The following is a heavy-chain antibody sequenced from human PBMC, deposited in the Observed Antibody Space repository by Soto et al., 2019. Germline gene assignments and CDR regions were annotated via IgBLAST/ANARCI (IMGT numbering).Heavy chain of an antibody. D-gene: IGHD2-2*01. CDR1: GFTFSSYW. V-gene: IGHV3-7*05. Sequence: GGSLRLSCAASGFTFSSYWMTWVRLAPGKGLEWVANIKLDGSEKHYVDSVKGRFTISRDNAKNSLYLQMDSLRAEDTAIYYCARAFAMQHWGQGTLVTVSS. CDR3: ARAFAMQH. J-gene: IGHJ4*02. CDR2: IKLDGSEK.